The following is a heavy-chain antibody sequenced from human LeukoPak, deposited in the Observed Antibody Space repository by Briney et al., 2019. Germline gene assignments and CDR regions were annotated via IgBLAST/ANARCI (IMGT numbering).Heavy chain of an antibody. CDR3: ARPGIVVVVAATTDNWFAP. CDR2: INHSGST. J-gene: IGHJ5*02. V-gene: IGHV4-34*01. Sequence: SETLSLTCAVYGGSFSGYYWSWIRQPPGKGLEWIGEINHSGSTNYNPSLKSRVTISVDTSKNQFSLKLSSVTAADTAVYYCARPGIVVVVAATTDNWFAPWGQGTLVTVSS. D-gene: IGHD2-15*01. CDR1: GGSFSGYY.